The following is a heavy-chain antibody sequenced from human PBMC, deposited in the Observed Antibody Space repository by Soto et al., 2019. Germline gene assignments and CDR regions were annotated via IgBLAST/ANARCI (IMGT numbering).Heavy chain of an antibody. CDR2: MNPNSGNT. D-gene: IGHD3-3*01. CDR3: ARVGHSITIFGVVPTYGMDV. J-gene: IGHJ6*02. Sequence: GASVKVSCKASGYTFTSYDINWVRQVTGQGLEWMGWMNPNSGNTGYAQKFQGRVTMTRNTSISTAYMELSSLRSEDTAVYYCARVGHSITIFGVVPTYGMDVWGQGTTVTVSS. CDR1: GYTFTSYD. V-gene: IGHV1-8*01.